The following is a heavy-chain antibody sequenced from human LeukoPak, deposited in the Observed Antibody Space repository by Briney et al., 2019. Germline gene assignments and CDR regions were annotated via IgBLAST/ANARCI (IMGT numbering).Heavy chain of an antibody. CDR1: GXTVSSNY. CDR2: IYRGGNT. D-gene: IGHD3-3*01. Sequence: GGSLRLSWAASGXTVSSNYMGWVRQAPGKGQEWVSVIYRGGNTYYADSVKGRFTISRDNSKNTVYLQMNSLRAEDTAVYYCARHGITIFGVVPGWGQGTLVTVSS. V-gene: IGHV3-66*04. CDR3: ARHGITIFGVVPG. J-gene: IGHJ4*02.